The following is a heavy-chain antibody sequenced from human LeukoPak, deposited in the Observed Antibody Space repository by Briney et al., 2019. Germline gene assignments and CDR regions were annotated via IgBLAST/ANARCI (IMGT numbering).Heavy chain of an antibody. V-gene: IGHV3-9*01. J-gene: IGHJ4*02. Sequence: PGGSLRLSCAASGFSFDGYAMYWVRQAPGKGLEWVSGISWNSGSIDYADSVKGRFTISRDNAKNSLYLQMNSLRVEDTAFYYCAKDNRRHYTSGPNPDSLHWGQGALVTVSS. CDR1: GFSFDGYA. CDR2: ISWNSGSI. D-gene: IGHD6-19*01. CDR3: AKDNRRHYTSGPNPDSLH.